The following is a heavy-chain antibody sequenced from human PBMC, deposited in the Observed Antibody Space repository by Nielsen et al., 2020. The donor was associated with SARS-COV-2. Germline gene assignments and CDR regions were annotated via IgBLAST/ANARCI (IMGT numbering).Heavy chain of an antibody. Sequence: GESLKISCQGSGYNFATYWIAWVRQMPGKGLEWMGFVYPGDSDTRYSPSFQGQVIISFDKSITTAYLQWNSLQASDSAIYYCARLQSSTGGGMDVWGQGTAVTVSS. CDR2: VYPGDSDT. J-gene: IGHJ6*02. CDR1: GYNFATYW. D-gene: IGHD6-13*01. V-gene: IGHV5-51*01. CDR3: ARLQSSTGGGMDV.